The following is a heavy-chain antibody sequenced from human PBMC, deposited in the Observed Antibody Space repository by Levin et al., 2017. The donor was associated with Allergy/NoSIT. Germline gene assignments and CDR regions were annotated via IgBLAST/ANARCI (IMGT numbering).Heavy chain of an antibody. CDR3: GMGGYGEGYFAR. V-gene: IGHV4-39*01. Sequence: SETLSLTCIVSGGPISNNYFWGWLRQPPGKGLDWIGNVYYNGKTYYSPSLKSRVTISVDTSKNQVSLKLSSVTAADTAVYFCGMGGYGEGYFARWGQGTLVAISS. D-gene: IGHD4-17*01. CDR1: GGPISNNYF. J-gene: IGHJ4*02. CDR2: VYYNGKT.